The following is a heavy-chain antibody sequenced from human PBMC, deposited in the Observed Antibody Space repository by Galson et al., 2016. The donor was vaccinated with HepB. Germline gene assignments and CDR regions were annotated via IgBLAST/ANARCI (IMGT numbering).Heavy chain of an antibody. CDR3: ARGPGLVPDF. Sequence: SLRLSCAASGFSFSTSGMHWVRQAPGKGLEWVTVISSDGSNKNFGDSVKGRFTISRDNSKNTLYLQMNSLKLEDTAIYYCARGPGLVPDFWGQGTLVTVSS. CDR1: GFSFSTSG. V-gene: IGHV3-30*03. CDR2: ISSDGSNK. D-gene: IGHD3/OR15-3a*01. J-gene: IGHJ4*02.